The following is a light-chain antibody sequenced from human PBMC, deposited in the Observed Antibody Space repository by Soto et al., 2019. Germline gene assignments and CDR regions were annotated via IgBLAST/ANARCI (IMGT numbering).Light chain of an antibody. CDR3: QKYGSLLNT. V-gene: IGKV3-20*01. CDR2: GAS. Sequence: EIVLTQSPGTLSLSPGERATLSCRASQSVSSSYLAWYQQKPGQAPRLLIYGASSRAPGIPDRFSGSGSGTDFTLTISRLEPEDFAVYFCQKYGSLLNTFGQGTKLEIK. J-gene: IGKJ2*01. CDR1: QSVSSSY.